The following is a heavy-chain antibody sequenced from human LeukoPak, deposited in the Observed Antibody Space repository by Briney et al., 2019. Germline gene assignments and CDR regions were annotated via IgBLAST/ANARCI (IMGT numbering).Heavy chain of an antibody. CDR1: GYTFTGYY. CDR2: INPNSGGT. D-gene: IGHD3-22*01. CDR3: ARGSPGPVAYYYDSSGYYYYDY. Sequence: ASVKVSCKASGYTFTGYYMHWVRQAPGQGLEWMGWINPNSGGTNYAQKFQGRVTMTRDTSISTAYMELSRLRSDDTAVYYCARGSPGPVAYYYDSSGYYYYDYWGQGTLVTVSS. V-gene: IGHV1-2*02. J-gene: IGHJ4*02.